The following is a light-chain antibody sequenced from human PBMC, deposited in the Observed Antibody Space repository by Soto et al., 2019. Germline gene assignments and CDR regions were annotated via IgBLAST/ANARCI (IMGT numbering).Light chain of an antibody. V-gene: IGKV3-20*01. Sequence: EIVLTQSPGTLPLSPGEGATLSCRASQSVASHFLAWSQQTPGQAPRLLIYAASTSATGIPDRFSGSGSGTDFTLTISRLEPEVFAVYFCQLYGGSPIRYTFGQGTKLYIK. CDR2: AAS. CDR3: QLYGGSPIRYT. CDR1: QSVASHF. J-gene: IGKJ2*01.